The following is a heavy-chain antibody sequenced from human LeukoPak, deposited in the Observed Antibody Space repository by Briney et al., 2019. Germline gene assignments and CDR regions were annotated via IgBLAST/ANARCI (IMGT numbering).Heavy chain of an antibody. CDR3: ARVFGIKGYFDY. V-gene: IGHV3-48*03. J-gene: IGHJ4*02. D-gene: IGHD1-14*01. CDR2: ISGSGSTI. Sequence: GGSLRLSCAASRFTFSSYEMNWVRQAPGKGLEWVSYISGSGSTIYYADSVKGRFTISRDNAKNSLYLQMNSLRAEDTAVYYCARVFGIKGYFDYWGQGTLVTVSS. CDR1: RFTFSSYE.